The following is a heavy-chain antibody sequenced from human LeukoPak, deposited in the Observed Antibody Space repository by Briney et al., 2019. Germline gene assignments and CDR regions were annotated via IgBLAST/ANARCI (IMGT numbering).Heavy chain of an antibody. J-gene: IGHJ6*03. V-gene: IGHV4-59*01. Sequence: SETLSLTCTVSGGSISSYYWSWIRQPPGKGLEWIGYIYYSGSTDYNPSLKSRVTISVDTSKNQFSLKLSSVTAADTAVYYCARRRQLVQGNYYCYYYMDVWGKGTTVTVSS. D-gene: IGHD6-6*01. CDR2: IYYSGST. CDR1: GGSISSYY. CDR3: ARRRQLVQGNYYCYYYMDV.